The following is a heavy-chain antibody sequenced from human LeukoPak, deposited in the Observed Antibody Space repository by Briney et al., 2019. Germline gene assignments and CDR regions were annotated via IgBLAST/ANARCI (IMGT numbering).Heavy chain of an antibody. J-gene: IGHJ4*02. CDR3: ARGGGYSYGYLDY. Sequence: PGGSLRLSCAASGFTFSSYAMSWVRQAPGKGLEWVSVISNSGGSTFYADSVKGRFTISRDNAKNTLYLQMNSLRAEDTAVYYCARGGGYSYGYLDYWGQGTLVTVSS. CDR2: ISNSGGST. V-gene: IGHV3-23*01. D-gene: IGHD5-18*01. CDR1: GFTFSSYA.